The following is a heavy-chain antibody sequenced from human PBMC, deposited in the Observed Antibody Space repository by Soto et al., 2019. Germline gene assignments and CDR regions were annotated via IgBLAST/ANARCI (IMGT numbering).Heavy chain of an antibody. Sequence: SETLSHTCAVYGGSFSGYYWSWIRQPPGKVLEWIGEIHHIGSTNYNPSLKSRVTISVDTSKNQFSLKLSSVTAADTAVYYCARARYDSSGYLLDYWGQGTLVTVSS. CDR1: GGSFSGYY. CDR2: IHHIGST. V-gene: IGHV4-34*01. D-gene: IGHD3-22*01. J-gene: IGHJ4*02. CDR3: ARARYDSSGYLLDY.